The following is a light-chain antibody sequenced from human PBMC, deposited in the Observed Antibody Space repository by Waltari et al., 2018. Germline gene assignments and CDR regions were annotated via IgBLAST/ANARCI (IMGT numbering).Light chain of an antibody. J-gene: IGKJ5*01. Sequence: DIQLTQSPSFLSASVGDRVTITCRSSQGISNYFAWYQQKPGKAPKLLIHTASTLQGGVPSRFSGSGSGTEFTLTISSLQPEDFATYYCQHRHSYPITFGQGTRLEIE. CDR2: TAS. CDR1: QGISNY. CDR3: QHRHSYPIT. V-gene: IGKV1-9*01.